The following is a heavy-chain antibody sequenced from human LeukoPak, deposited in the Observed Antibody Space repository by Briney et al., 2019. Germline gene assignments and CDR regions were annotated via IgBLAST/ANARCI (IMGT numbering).Heavy chain of an antibody. CDR2: LDYSGST. Sequence: PSETLSLTCTVSGGAISSSSYYWGWIRQPPGKGLEWIGSLDYSGSTYYNPSLQSRVTRSVDTSKNQLSLRLSSVTAADTAVYYCARSQDYYEFDYWGQGSLVTVSS. CDR3: ARSQDYYEFDY. J-gene: IGHJ4*02. CDR1: GGAISSSSYY. D-gene: IGHD3-16*01. V-gene: IGHV4-39*01.